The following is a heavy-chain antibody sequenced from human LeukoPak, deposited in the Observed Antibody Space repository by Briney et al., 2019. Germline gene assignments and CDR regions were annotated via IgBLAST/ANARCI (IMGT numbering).Heavy chain of an antibody. Sequence: TSSETLSLTCTVSGGSISDGDYYWSWIRQPPGKGLEWIGYIYYSGSTYYNPSLKSRLTISVDTSKNQFYLRLSSVTAADTAVYYCARARMATTPFDYWGQGTLVTVSS. CDR1: GGSISDGDYY. CDR2: IYYSGST. D-gene: IGHD5-24*01. CDR3: ARARMATTPFDY. J-gene: IGHJ4*02. V-gene: IGHV4-30-4*01.